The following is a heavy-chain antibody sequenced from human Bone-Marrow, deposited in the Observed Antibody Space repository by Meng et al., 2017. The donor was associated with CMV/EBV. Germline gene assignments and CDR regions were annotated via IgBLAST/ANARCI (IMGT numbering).Heavy chain of an antibody. Sequence: GESLKISCAASGFTFSSYSMNWVRQAPGKGLEWVSSISSSSSYIYYADSVKGRFTISKDTSKNQVVLTMTNMDPVDTATYYCARMGVSGSNLYLDYWGQGTLVTVSS. CDR2: ISSSSSYI. J-gene: IGHJ4*02. D-gene: IGHD4-11*01. CDR1: GFTFSSYS. V-gene: IGHV3-21*03. CDR3: ARMGVSGSNLYLDY.